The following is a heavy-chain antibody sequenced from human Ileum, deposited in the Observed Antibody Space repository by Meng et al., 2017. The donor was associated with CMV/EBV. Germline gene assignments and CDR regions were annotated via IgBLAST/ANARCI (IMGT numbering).Heavy chain of an antibody. CDR3: AKHGAAIAYYYGMDV. V-gene: IGHV3-23*01. J-gene: IGHJ6*02. CDR2: ISGSGGSI. CDR1: GITFSSYA. Sequence: GGSLRLSCAASGITFSSYAMSWVRQAPGKGLEWVSAISGSGGSIDYAGSVKGRFTMSRDDSKNTLYLQMNSLRAEDTAVYYCAKHGAAIAYYYGMDVWGQGTTVTVSS. D-gene: IGHD2-2*02.